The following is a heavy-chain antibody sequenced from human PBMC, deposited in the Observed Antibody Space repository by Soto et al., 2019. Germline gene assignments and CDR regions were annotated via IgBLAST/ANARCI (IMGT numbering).Heavy chain of an antibody. CDR1: GYRVTSSW. CDR3: ARVGNYYGSGSYYHPKSVYYYYGMDV. CDR2: IYAGDSDT. D-gene: IGHD3-10*01. Sequence: VSPLISCRGTGYRVTSSWIGWVRKMLGKGLEWLGIIYAGDSDTRYSPSFQGQVTISADKSISTAYLQWSSLKASDTAMYYCARVGNYYGSGSYYHPKSVYYYYGMDVWVQGTKVTFSS. J-gene: IGHJ6*02. V-gene: IGHV5-51*01.